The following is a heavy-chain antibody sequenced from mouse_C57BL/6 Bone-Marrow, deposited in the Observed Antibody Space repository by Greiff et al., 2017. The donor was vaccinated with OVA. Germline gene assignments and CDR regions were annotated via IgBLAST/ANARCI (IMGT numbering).Heavy chain of an antibody. D-gene: IGHD1-1*01. J-gene: IGHJ2*01. Sequence: QVQLQQSGAELVRPGTSVKVSCKASGYAFTNYLIEWVKQRPGQGLEWIGVINPGSGGTNYNEKFKGKATLTADKSSSTAYMQLSSLTSEDSAVYFCASSPYYYGSSLGYWGQGTTLTVSS. CDR1: GYAFTNYL. CDR2: INPGSGGT. CDR3: ASSPYYYGSSLGY. V-gene: IGHV1-54*01.